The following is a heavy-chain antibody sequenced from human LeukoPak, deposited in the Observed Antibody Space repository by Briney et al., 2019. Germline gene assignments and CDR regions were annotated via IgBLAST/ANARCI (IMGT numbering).Heavy chain of an antibody. CDR2: IYYSGST. D-gene: IGHD4-17*01. CDR1: GDSISSSSYF. Sequence: SETLSLTCTVSGDSISSSSYFWGWIRQPPGKGLEWIGSIYYSGSTYYNPSLKSRVTISVDTSKNQFSLKLSSVTAADTAVYYCARLRGLRLKYYFDYWGQGTLVTVSS. J-gene: IGHJ4*02. V-gene: IGHV4-39*01. CDR3: ARLRGLRLKYYFDY.